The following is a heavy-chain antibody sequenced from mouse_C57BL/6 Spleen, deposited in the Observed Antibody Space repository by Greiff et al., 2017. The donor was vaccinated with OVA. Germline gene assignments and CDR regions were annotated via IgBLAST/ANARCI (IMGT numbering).Heavy chain of an antibody. J-gene: IGHJ3*01. V-gene: IGHV7-3*01. CDR1: GFTFTDYY. CDR2: IRNKANGYTT. Sequence: EVQVVESGGGLVQPGGSLSLSCAASGFTFTDYYMSWVRQPPGKALEWLGFIRNKANGYTTEYSASVKGRFTISRDNSQSILYLQMNALRAEDSATYYCASGARGPWFAYWGQGTLVTVSA. CDR3: ASGARGPWFAY.